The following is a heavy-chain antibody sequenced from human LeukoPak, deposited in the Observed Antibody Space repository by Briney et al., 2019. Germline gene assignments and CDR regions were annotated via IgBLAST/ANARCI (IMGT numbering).Heavy chain of an antibody. CDR1: GFTFSSYG. J-gene: IGHJ4*02. D-gene: IGHD3-10*01. CDR3: ARHYYGSGSYYIDY. CDR2: IWYDGSNK. Sequence: GGSLRLSCAASGFTFSSYGIHWVRQAPGQGLEWVAVIWYDGSNKYYADSVKGRFTISRDNSKNTLYLQMNSLRAEDTAVYYCARHYYGSGSYYIDYWGQGTLVTVSS. V-gene: IGHV3-33*01.